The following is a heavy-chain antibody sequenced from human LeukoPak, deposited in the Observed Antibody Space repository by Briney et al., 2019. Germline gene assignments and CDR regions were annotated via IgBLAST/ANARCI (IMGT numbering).Heavy chain of an antibody. CDR1: GGSFSGYY. CDR3: ARRLVDSGASQVSDD. CDR2: INDSGSV. D-gene: IGHD2-15*01. V-gene: IGHV4-34*01. J-gene: IGHJ4*02. Sequence: PSETLSLTCAVYGGSFSGYYWSWILQPPGKGLEWIGEINDSGSVNCNPSLKNRVTLSVDTSKNQFSLRLSSVAAADTAVYYCARRLVDSGASQVSDDWGQGTLVTVSS.